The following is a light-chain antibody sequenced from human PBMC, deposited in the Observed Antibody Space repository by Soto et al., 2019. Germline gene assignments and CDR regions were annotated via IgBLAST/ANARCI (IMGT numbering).Light chain of an antibody. J-gene: IGKJ1*01. CDR1: QSVSSSY. CDR3: QKYGSSPWT. V-gene: IGKV3-20*01. Sequence: EIVLTQSPGTLSLSPGERATLSCRASQSVSSSYLAWYQQKPGQAPRLLIYGASSRATGIPDRFSGSGSGTDFTLTISRLEPEDFAAYYCQKYGSSPWTFGQGTKVDIK. CDR2: GAS.